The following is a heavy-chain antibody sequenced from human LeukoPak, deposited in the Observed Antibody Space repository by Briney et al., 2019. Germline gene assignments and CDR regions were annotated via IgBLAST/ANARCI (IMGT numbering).Heavy chain of an antibody. D-gene: IGHD3-22*01. CDR2: IYYSGTT. CDR3: AGIYDTPRGF. Sequence: SETLSLTCTVSGGSISNSRYYWGWIRQPPGKGLEWIGSIYYSGTTYHNPSLKSRLTISVDTTKNQFSVRLSSVTAADTAVYYCAGIYDTPRGFWGRGTLVTVPS. J-gene: IGHJ4*02. CDR1: GGSISNSRYY. V-gene: IGHV4-39*01.